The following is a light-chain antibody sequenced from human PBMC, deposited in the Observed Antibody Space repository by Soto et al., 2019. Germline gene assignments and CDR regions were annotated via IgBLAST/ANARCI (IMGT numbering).Light chain of an antibody. CDR1: QSISNW. V-gene: IGKV1-5*01. Sequence: IQMTQSPSTLSASVGDRVTITCRASQSISNWLAWYQQKPEKAPNLLIYDASSLESGVPSRFSGSGSGAEFTLTISSLQPDDFATYYCQQYYTYRTFGQGTKVDIK. CDR2: DAS. J-gene: IGKJ1*01. CDR3: QQYYTYRT.